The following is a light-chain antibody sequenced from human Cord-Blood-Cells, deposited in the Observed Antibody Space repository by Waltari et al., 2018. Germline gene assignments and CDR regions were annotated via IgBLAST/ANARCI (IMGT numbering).Light chain of an antibody. CDR1: QSVLYSSNNKNY. CDR3: QQYYSTPYT. J-gene: IGKJ2*01. Sequence: DIVMTQSPDSLAVSRGERATIHCKSSQSVLYSSNNKNYLAWYQQKPGKPPKLLIYWASTRESGVPDRFSGSGSGTDFTLTISSLQAEDVAVYYCQQYYSTPYTFGQGTKLEIK. CDR2: WAS. V-gene: IGKV4-1*01.